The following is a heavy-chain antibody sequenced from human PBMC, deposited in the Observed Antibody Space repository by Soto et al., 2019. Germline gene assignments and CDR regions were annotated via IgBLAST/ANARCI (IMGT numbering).Heavy chain of an antibody. V-gene: IGHV1-46*01. Sequence: SGKVSCKASGYTFTSYYMHWVLQAPGQGLEWMGIINPSGGSTSYAQKFQGRVTMTRDTSTSTVYMELSRLRSEDTAVYYCAVGARIYDSSGYIDYWGQGTLVTVSS. CDR3: AVGARIYDSSGYIDY. D-gene: IGHD3-22*01. CDR1: GYTFTSYY. J-gene: IGHJ4*02. CDR2: INPSGGST.